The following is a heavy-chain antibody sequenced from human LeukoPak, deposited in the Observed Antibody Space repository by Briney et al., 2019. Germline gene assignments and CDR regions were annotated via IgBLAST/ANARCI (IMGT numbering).Heavy chain of an antibody. V-gene: IGHV5-10-1*01. J-gene: IGHJ4*02. CDR1: GYRFTSYC. CDR3: ARQVVPAAYDY. Sequence: GESLKISCKGSGYRFTSYCISWVRQMPGKGLEWMGRIDPSDSYTNYSPSFQGHVTISADKSISTAYLQWSSLKASDTAMYYCARQVVPAAYDYWGQGTLVTVSS. D-gene: IGHD2-2*01. CDR2: IDPSDSYT.